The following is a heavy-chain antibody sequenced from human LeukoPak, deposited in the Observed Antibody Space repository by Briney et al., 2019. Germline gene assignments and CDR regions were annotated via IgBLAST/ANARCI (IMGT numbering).Heavy chain of an antibody. CDR1: GVSITGHY. Sequence: SETLSLTCTVSGVSITGHYWSWIRQPPGKGLEWIGYIHYTGSTNYNPSLNSRITMSVDTPNNQYSLRLTSVTATDTAVYYCARLHALGAEEFDPWGQGALVTVSS. D-gene: IGHD3-16*01. CDR3: ARLHALGAEEFDP. V-gene: IGHV4-59*11. J-gene: IGHJ5*02. CDR2: IHYTGST.